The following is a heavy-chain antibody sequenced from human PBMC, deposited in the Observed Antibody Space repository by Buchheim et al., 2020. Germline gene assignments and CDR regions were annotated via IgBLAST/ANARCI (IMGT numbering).Heavy chain of an antibody. CDR3: ARDWSYAMNV. J-gene: IGHJ6*02. CDR1: GFTFSNSW. Sequence: EVQLVESGGGLVQPGGSLRLSCVASGFTFSNSWMHWVRQAPGKGLVWVSHINSDDSRRTYADSVKGRFTISRGNAKNTGFLHMNSLRAEDTAVYYCARDWSYAMNVWGQGTT. CDR2: INSDDSRR. V-gene: IGHV3-74*01.